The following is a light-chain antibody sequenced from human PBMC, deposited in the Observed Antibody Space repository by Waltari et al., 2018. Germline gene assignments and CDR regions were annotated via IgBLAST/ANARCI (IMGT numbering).Light chain of an antibody. CDR2: EVS. J-gene: IGLJ2*01. Sequence: QSALTQPPSASGSPGQSVTISCTGTSSDVGGHNYVSWYQPHPGKAPKLMIYEVSKRPSGCPDRFSGSKSGNTAPLTVAGLQAEDEADYYCSSYAGSNNVVFGGGTKLTVL. CDR1: SSDVGGHNY. CDR3: SSYAGSNNVV. V-gene: IGLV2-8*01.